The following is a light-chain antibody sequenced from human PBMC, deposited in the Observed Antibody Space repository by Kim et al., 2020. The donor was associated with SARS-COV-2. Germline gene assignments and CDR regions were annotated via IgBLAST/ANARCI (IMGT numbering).Light chain of an antibody. CDR2: GAS. Sequence: EIVLTQSPGTLSLSPGERATLSCRASQSVSSAYLAWYQQKPGQAPRLLIYGASSRATGIPDRFSGSGSGTDFTLTISRLEPEDFAVYYCQYYGSSPRGTFGQGTKLEI. CDR1: QSVSSAY. V-gene: IGKV3-20*01. CDR3: QYYGSSPRGT. J-gene: IGKJ2*01.